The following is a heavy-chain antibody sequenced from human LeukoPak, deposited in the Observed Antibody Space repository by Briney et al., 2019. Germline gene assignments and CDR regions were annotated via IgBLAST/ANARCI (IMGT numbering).Heavy chain of an antibody. J-gene: IGHJ4*02. CDR2: INPNNGGT. Sequence: ASVKVSCKASGYTFTGYYMHWVRQAPGQGLEWMGWINPNNGGTNYAQKFQGRVTVTRDTSISTAYMELSRLRSDDTAVYYCARDRVDYYDSSGYCVWGQGTLVTVSS. D-gene: IGHD3-22*01. CDR1: GYTFTGYY. CDR3: ARDRVDYYDSSGYCV. V-gene: IGHV1-2*02.